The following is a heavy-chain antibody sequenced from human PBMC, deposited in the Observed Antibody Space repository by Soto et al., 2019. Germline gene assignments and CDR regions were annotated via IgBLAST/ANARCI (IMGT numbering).Heavy chain of an antibody. CDR1: GGTFSSYT. CDR3: ARVAAWGSERGAAYFQH. Sequence: QVQLVQSGAEVTKPGSSVKVSCKASGGTFSSYTISWVRQAPGQGLEGMGRIIPILGIANYAQKFQGRVTITADKSTSTAYMELSSLGSEDTAVYYCARVAAWGSERGAAYFQHWGQGTLVTVSS. D-gene: IGHD3-16*01. V-gene: IGHV1-69*02. J-gene: IGHJ1*01. CDR2: IIPILGIA.